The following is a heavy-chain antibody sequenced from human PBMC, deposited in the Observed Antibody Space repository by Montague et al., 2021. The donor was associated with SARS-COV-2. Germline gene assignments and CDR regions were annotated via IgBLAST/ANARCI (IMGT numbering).Heavy chain of an antibody. CDR2: ISNDGSNK. D-gene: IGHD1-26*01. V-gene: IGHV3-30*04. Sequence: SLRLSCAASGFYFSYAMHWVRQAPGTGLEWVVLISNDGSNKHYADSVKRRFTISRDNSKSTLYLQVNNLKAEDTAVYYCARESGSFHDGGYFDYWGQGSLVTVSS. CDR3: ARESGSFHDGGYFDY. J-gene: IGHJ4*02. CDR1: GFYFSYA.